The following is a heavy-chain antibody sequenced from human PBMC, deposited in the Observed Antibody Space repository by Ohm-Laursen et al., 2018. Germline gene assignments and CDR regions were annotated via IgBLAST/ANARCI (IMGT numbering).Heavy chain of an antibody. CDR1: GFSLTSSGEG. CDR3: VHSFSSSPNDY. Sequence: THTLTLTYTFSGFSLTSSGEGVGWIRQPPGKALEWLALIYWDDDKRYSPSLRSRLTITKDTSENQVVLTMTNMDPVDTATYYCVHSFSSSPNDYWGQGTLVTVSS. CDR2: IYWDDDK. D-gene: IGHD6-6*01. V-gene: IGHV2-5*02. J-gene: IGHJ4*02.